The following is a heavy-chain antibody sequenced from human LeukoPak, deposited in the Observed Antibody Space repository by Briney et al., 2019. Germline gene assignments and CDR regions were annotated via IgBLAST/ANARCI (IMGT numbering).Heavy chain of an antibody. CDR3: ARDLGGRNAFDI. V-gene: IGHV1-46*01. CDR1: GYTFTSYY. J-gene: IGHJ3*02. CDR2: INPSGGST. Sequence: ASVKVSCKASGYTFTSYYMHWVRLAPGQGLEWMGIINPSGGSTSYAQKFQGRVTMTRDTSTSTVYMELSSLRSEDTAVYYCARDLGGRNAFDIWGQGTMVTVSS. D-gene: IGHD3-16*01.